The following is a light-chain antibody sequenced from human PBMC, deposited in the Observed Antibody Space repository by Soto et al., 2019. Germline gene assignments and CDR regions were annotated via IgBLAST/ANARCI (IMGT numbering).Light chain of an antibody. CDR1: SSNIGSNT. J-gene: IGLJ2*01. CDR2: GNN. V-gene: IGLV1-44*01. Sequence: QSVLTQPPSASRTPGQRVTISCSGSSSNIGSNTVNWYQQLPGTAPKLLIYGNNQRPSGVPDRFSGSKSGTSASLAIGGLQSEDEADYYCAAWDDSLNGHVVFGGGTKVTVL. CDR3: AAWDDSLNGHVV.